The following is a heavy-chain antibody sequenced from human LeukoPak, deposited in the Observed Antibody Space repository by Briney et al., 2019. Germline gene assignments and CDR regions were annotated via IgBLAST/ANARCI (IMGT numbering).Heavy chain of an antibody. Sequence: GGSLRLSCAASGFTFSSYAMHWVRQAPGKGLEYVSAISSNGGSTYYANSVKGRFTISRDNSKNTLYLQMGSLRAEDMAAYYCARSDFWAYYYYMDVWGKGTTVTVSS. V-gene: IGHV3-64*01. J-gene: IGHJ6*03. CDR1: GFTFSSYA. D-gene: IGHD3/OR15-3a*01. CDR2: ISSNGGST. CDR3: ARSDFWAYYYYMDV.